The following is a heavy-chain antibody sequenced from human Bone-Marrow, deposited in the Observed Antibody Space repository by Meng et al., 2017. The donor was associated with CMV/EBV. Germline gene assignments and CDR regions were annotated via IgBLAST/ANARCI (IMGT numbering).Heavy chain of an antibody. Sequence: ASVKVSCKASGYTFTSYGISWVRQAPGQGLEWMGWISAYNGNTNYAQKFQERVTITRDMSTSTAYMELSSLRSEDTAVYYCAADPSYCSSTSCYTSAEYFQHWGQGTLVTVSS. J-gene: IGHJ1*01. V-gene: IGHV1-18*01. CDR2: ISAYNGNT. D-gene: IGHD2-2*02. CDR3: AADPSYCSSTSCYTSAEYFQH. CDR1: GYTFTSYG.